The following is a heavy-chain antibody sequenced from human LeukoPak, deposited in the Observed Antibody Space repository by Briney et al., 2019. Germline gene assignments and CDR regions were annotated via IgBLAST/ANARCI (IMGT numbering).Heavy chain of an antibody. D-gene: IGHD3-10*01. CDR3: AEEKTVRGVIPLHLDY. CDR2: ISPSHGST. V-gene: IGHV3-23*01. Sequence: GGSLRLSCAASGFIFNHYAMSWVRQAPGKGLEWVSGISPSHGSTYYADSVRGRFSISRDNSKNTLYLHMNNLRVEDSALYYCAEEKTVRGVIPLHLDYWGQGSLVTVSS. J-gene: IGHJ4*02. CDR1: GFIFNHYA.